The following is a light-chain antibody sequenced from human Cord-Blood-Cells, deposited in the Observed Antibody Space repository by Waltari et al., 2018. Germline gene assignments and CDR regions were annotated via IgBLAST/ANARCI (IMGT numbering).Light chain of an antibody. V-gene: IGKV1-39*01. CDR3: EQSYSTLRT. J-gene: IGKJ4*01. CDR2: AAS. CDR1: QRISSY. Sequence: DIQLTQSPSSLSASVGDRVTITCRASQRISSYLNWYQQKPGKAPKLLIYAASSVKSGVPSRFSGSGSGTDFTLTISSLQPEDFATYYCEQSYSTLRTFGGGTKVEIK.